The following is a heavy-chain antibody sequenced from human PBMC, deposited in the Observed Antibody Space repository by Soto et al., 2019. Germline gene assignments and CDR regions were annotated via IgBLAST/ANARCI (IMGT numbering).Heavy chain of an antibody. CDR2: IYSGGST. V-gene: IGHV3-53*01. D-gene: IGHD3-22*01. J-gene: IGHJ5*02. CDR3: ARAPNYYDSSGHWFDP. Sequence: GGSLRLSCAASGFTVSSNYMSWVRQAPGKGLEWVSVIYSGGSTYYADSVKGRFTISRDNSKNTLYLQMNSLRAEDTAVYYCARAPNYYDSSGHWFDPWGQGTLVTVPQ. CDR1: GFTVSSNY.